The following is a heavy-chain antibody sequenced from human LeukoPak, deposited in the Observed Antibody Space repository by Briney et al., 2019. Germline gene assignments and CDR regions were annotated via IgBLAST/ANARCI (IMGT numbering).Heavy chain of an antibody. V-gene: IGHV4-61*08. J-gene: IGHJ5*02. D-gene: IGHD6-6*01. Sequence: SETLSLTCTVSGGLIISGGYHWSWIRQFPGKGLEWIGYIYYSGSTNYNPSLKSRVTISVDTSKSQFSLKLSSVTAADTAVYYCARDLTRPRGFDPWGQGTLVTVSS. CDR3: ARDLTRPRGFDP. CDR2: IYYSGST. CDR1: GGLIISGGYH.